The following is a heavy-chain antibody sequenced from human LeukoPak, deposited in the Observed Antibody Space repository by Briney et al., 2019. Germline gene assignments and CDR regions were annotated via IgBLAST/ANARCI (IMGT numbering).Heavy chain of an antibody. J-gene: IGHJ5*02. CDR3: ARVDRGYNNWFDP. Sequence: SETLSLTCTVSGGSISSYYWSWIRQPPGKGLEWIGYICYSGSTNYNPSLKSRVTISVDTSKNQFSLKLSSVTAADTAVYYCARVDRGYNNWFDPWGQGTLVTVSS. CDR2: ICYSGST. D-gene: IGHD3-22*01. CDR1: GGSISSYY. V-gene: IGHV4-59*01.